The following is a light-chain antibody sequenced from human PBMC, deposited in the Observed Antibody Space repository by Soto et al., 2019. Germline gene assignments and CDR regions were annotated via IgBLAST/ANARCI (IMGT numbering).Light chain of an antibody. CDR1: RSNIGSNP. V-gene: IGLV1-44*01. CDR3: AAWDDRLSAWV. J-gene: IGLJ3*02. CDR2: DNN. Sequence: QSILTQPPSASGTPGQRVIISCSGSRSNIGSNPVAWYQQLPGTAPKLLLHDNNQRPSGVPDRMSGSKSGTSASLAISGLQSEDDAEYHCAAWDDRLSAWVFGGGTKLTDL.